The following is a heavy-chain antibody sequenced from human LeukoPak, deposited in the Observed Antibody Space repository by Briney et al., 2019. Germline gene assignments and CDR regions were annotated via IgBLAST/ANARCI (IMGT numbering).Heavy chain of an antibody. CDR3: ARGSVGAPGH. CDR2: ITWNAGNM. J-gene: IGHJ4*02. D-gene: IGHD1-26*01. Sequence: GGSLRLSCAASGFTFDDYAMHWVRQAPGKGLEWVSGITWNAGNMGYADSVKGRFTISRDNAKNSLYLQMNSLRPEDTAVYYCARGSVGAPGHWGQGTLVTVSS. V-gene: IGHV3-9*01. CDR1: GFTFDDYA.